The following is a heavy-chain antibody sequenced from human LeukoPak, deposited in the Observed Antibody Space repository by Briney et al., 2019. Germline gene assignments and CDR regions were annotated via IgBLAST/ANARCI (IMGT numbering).Heavy chain of an antibody. CDR2: ISRSNIYK. Sequence: PGGSLRLSCAASGFTFSSYTMNWVRLAPGKGLEWVSSISRSNIYKYYADSVKGRFTISRDNAKNSLYLQMNSLRAEDTAVYYCARDASYSYAFDIWGQXTMVTVSS. CDR1: GFTFSSYT. J-gene: IGHJ3*02. CDR3: ARDASYSYAFDI. V-gene: IGHV3-21*01. D-gene: IGHD5-18*01.